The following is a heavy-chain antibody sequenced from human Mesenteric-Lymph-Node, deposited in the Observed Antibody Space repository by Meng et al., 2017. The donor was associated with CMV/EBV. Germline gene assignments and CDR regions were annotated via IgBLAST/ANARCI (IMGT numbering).Heavy chain of an antibody. CDR2: IYYSGST. J-gene: IGHJ4*02. CDR3: ARGRRLIATLWYFDS. D-gene: IGHD3-16*01. Sequence: GSLRLSCTVSGGSTSSYYWSWIRQPPGKGLEWIGYIYYSGSTNYNPSLKSRVTISVDTSENQFSLKLSSVTAADTAVYYCARGRRLIATLWYFDSWGQGTLVTVSS. CDR1: GGSTSSYY. V-gene: IGHV4-59*01.